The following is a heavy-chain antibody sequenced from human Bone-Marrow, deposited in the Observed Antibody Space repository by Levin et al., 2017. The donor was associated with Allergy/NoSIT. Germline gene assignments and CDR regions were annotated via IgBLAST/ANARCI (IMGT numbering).Heavy chain of an antibody. D-gene: IGHD3-10*01. CDR1: GASMRSGRYY. J-gene: IGHJ4*02. CDR2: IYYSGAT. CDR3: AGSLNRGVIPSLNFDY. Sequence: LRLSCTVSGASMRSGRYYWSWIRQHPGKGLEWIGFIYYSGATRYNPSLLSRVTVSLDTSTNQFSLKLTSVTAADTSVYYCAGSLNRGVIPSLNFDYWGQGTLVTVSS. V-gene: IGHV4-31*03.